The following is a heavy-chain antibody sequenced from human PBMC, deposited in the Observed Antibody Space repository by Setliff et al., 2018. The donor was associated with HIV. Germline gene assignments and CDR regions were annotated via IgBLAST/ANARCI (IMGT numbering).Heavy chain of an antibody. CDR3: ARVTRFLESFSTKNYFDY. CDR2: ISAYNGNT. J-gene: IGHJ4*02. V-gene: IGHV1-18*04. D-gene: IGHD3-3*01. Sequence: ASVKVSCKASGYTFPNYGITWVRQAPGQGLEWTGWISAYNGNTNYAQKIQGRVTMTTDTFTSTAYMELRSLRSGDTAVYYCARVTRFLESFSTKNYFDYWGQGTPVTVSS. CDR1: GYTFPNYG.